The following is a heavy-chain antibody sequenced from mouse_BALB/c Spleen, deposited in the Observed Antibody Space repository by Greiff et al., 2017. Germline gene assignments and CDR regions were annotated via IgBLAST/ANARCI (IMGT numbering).Heavy chain of an antibody. V-gene: IGHV5-12-1*01. J-gene: IGHJ4*01. CDR2: ISSGGGST. CDR3: ARRGCYDPYYYAMDY. D-gene: IGHD2-12*01. CDR1: GFAFSSYD. Sequence: VQLVESGGGLVKPGGSLKLSCAASGFAFSSYDMSWVRQTPEKRLEWVAYISSGGGSTYYPDTVKGRFTTSRDNAKNTLYLQMSSLKSEDTAMYYCARRGCYDPYYYAMDYWGQGTSVTVSS.